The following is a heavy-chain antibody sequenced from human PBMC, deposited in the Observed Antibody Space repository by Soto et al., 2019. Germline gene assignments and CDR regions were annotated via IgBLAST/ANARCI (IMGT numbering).Heavy chain of an antibody. J-gene: IGHJ4*02. D-gene: IGHD6-19*01. CDR1: GFIISSNW. Sequence: EVQLVESGGGLVQPGGSLRLSCADSGFIISSNWMHWVRQAPGKGLVWVSRINSDGSTTSYADFVKGRFTISRDNAKNTLYLQMNRLRAGDTAVYYCARVPSGWYGFDYWGQGTLVTVSS. V-gene: IGHV3-74*01. CDR3: ARVPSGWYGFDY. CDR2: INSDGSTT.